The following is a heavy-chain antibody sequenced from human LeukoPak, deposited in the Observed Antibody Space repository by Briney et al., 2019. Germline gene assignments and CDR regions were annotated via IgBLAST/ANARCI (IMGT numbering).Heavy chain of an antibody. J-gene: IGHJ4*02. CDR2: INEHGNQK. CDR1: GFTFSHYW. V-gene: IGHV3-7*01. CDR3: ARDRDYARDC. D-gene: IGHD3-10*02. Sequence: GGSLRLSCAASGFTFSHYWMSWVRQAPGKGLEWVANINEHGNQKYYVDSLNGRFTISRDNAKNSLFLQMDSLEDEDTAVYYCARDRDYARDCWGQGTLVTVSS.